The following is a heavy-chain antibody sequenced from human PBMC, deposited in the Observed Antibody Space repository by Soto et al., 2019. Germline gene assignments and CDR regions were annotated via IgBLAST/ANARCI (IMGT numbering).Heavy chain of an antibody. CDR3: ACNYYDFWSGYYSVGYFDY. V-gene: IGHV4-39*07. Sequence: SETLSLTCTVSGGSISINNYYWGWIRQPPRKGLEWIGSIYYSGTTYYNPSLKSRVTISVDTSKNQFSLKLSSVTAADTAVYYCACNYYDFWSGYYSVGYFDYWAQGTPGTVSS. CDR1: GGSISINNYY. CDR2: IYYSGTT. J-gene: IGHJ4*02. D-gene: IGHD3-3*01.